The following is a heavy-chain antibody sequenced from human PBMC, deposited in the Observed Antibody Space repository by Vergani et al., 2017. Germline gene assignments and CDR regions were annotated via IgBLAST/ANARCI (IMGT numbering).Heavy chain of an antibody. CDR1: GLTFSSYA. D-gene: IGHD3-10*01. CDR2: ISVSGGST. Sequence: EVQLLESGGGLVQPGGSLRPSGAASGLTFSSYALSGVGQAQGKGLGWVSAISVSGGSTYYADSVKGRFTISRDNSKNTLYLQMNSLRAEDTAVYYCAREERKLLWFGEYNWFDPWGQGTLVTVSS. CDR3: AREERKLLWFGEYNWFDP. J-gene: IGHJ5*02. V-gene: IGHV3-23*01.